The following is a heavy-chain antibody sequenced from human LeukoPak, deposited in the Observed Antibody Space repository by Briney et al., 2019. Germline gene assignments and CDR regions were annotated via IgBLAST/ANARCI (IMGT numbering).Heavy chain of an antibody. CDR2: TYYRSKWSN. J-gene: IGHJ5*02. D-gene: IGHD3-10*01. Sequence: SQILSLTCAISGDSVSSNNATWPWIRQSPSRGLEWLGRTYYRSKWSNDYAVSMKSRITINPDTSRNQFSLQLNSVTPEDTAVYYCARGGPFGGFDPWGQGTLVTVSS. CDR1: GDSVSSNNAT. CDR3: ARGGPFGGFDP. V-gene: IGHV6-1*01.